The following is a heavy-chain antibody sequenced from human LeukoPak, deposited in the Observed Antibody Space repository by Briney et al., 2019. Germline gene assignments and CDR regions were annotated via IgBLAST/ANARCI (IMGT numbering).Heavy chain of an antibody. CDR1: GGSISSTSYY. CDR3: ARIVVAD. V-gene: IGHV4-39*01. Sequence: SETLSLTCTVSGGSISSTSYYWSWIRQPPGKGLEWIGEINHSGSTNYNPSLKSRVTISVDTSKNQFSLKLSSVTAADTAVYYCARIVVADLGQGTLVTVSS. CDR2: INHSGST. J-gene: IGHJ4*02. D-gene: IGHD3-22*01.